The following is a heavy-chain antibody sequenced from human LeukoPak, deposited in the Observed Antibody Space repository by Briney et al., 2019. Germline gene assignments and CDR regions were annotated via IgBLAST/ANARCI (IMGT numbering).Heavy chain of an antibody. D-gene: IGHD6-13*01. CDR1: GYTFTSYG. Sequence: ASVKVSCKASGYTFTSYGISWVRQAPGQGLEWMAWINPNNGGTSYAQKFQGRVSVTRDTSISTAYMEVSRLRSDDTALYYCARDRVPFYSSTFKDYYLQYGLDVWGQGTTVTVSS. CDR3: ARDRVPFYSSTFKDYYLQYGLDV. V-gene: IGHV1-2*02. J-gene: IGHJ6*02. CDR2: INPNNGGT.